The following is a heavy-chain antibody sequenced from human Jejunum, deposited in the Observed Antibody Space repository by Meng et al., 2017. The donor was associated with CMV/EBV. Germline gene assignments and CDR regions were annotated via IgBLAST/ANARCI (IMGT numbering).Heavy chain of an antibody. CDR1: GYTFTGYY. Sequence: SGYTFTGYYWHWVRQAPGQGLEWMGWLNPNSGDTTYAQQFQGRVTMTRDTSISTAYMELSRLRSDDTAVYYCATSSSGFDFWTDYWGQGTLVTVSS. CDR2: LNPNSGDT. J-gene: IGHJ4*02. D-gene: IGHD5-12*01. CDR3: ATSSSGFDFWTDY. V-gene: IGHV1-2*02.